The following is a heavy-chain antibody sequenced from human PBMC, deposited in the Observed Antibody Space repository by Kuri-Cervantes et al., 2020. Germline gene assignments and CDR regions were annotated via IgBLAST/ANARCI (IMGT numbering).Heavy chain of an antibody. CDR3: AKLVLNWFDP. J-gene: IGHJ5*02. V-gene: IGHV3-23*01. CDR1: GFTFSSYA. Sequence: GESLKISCAASGFTFSSYAMSWVRQAPGKGLERVSAISGSGGSTYYADSVKGRFTISRDNSKNTLYLQMNSLRAEDTAVYYCAKLVLNWFDPWGQGTLVTVSS. CDR2: ISGSGGST.